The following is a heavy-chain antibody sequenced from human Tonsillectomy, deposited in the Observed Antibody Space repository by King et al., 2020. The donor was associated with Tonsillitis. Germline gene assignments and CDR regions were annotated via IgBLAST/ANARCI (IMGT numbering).Heavy chain of an antibody. CDR1: GGPFRDYY. D-gene: IGHD1-26*01. CDR2: INHSGNT. J-gene: IGHJ4*02. Sequence: VQLQQGGAGLLKPSDTLSLTCSVYGGPFRDYYWSWIRQPPGKVLEWIGQINHSGNTNYNPSLKGRVTMAVDTSKNQVSVRLSSVTAADTAVYYCAGVSGSYGGGFDSWGQGTLVTVSS. CDR3: AGVSGSYGGGFDS. V-gene: IGHV4-34*01.